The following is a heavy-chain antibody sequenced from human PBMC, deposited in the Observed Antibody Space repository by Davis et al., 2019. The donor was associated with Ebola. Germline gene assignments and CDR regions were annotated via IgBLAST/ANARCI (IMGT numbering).Heavy chain of an antibody. V-gene: IGHV4-59*01. CDR1: GGSISSYY. Sequence: PSETLSLTCTVSGGSISSYYWSWIRQPPGKGLEWIGYIYYSGSTNYNPSLKSRVTISVDTSKNQFSLKLSSVTAADTAVYYCARGGNYYGSGSHDYWGQGTLVTVSS. J-gene: IGHJ4*02. D-gene: IGHD3-10*01. CDR3: ARGGNYYGSGSHDY. CDR2: IYYSGST.